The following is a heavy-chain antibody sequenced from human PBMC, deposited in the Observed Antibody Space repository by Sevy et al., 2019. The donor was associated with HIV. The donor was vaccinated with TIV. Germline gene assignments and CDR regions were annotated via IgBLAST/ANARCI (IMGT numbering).Heavy chain of an antibody. J-gene: IGHJ1*01. V-gene: IGHV3-30*19. Sequence: GGSLRLSCAASGFTPSTYGMHWVRQAPGKGLEWVATISYDGINKHYADSVKGRFTISRDNFKNSLSLQMNSLRAEDTAVYFCALERLSSDVAEYFQNWGQGTLVTVSS. CDR1: GFTPSTYG. CDR2: ISYDGINK. D-gene: IGHD1-1*01. CDR3: ALERLSSDVAEYFQN.